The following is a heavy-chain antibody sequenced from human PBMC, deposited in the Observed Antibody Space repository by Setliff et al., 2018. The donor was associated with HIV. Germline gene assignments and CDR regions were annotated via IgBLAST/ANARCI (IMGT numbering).Heavy chain of an antibody. V-gene: IGHV3-49*04. CDR1: GITFGDYA. CDR3: ARCGGDCYPGDGGWLDP. D-gene: IGHD2-21*02. Sequence: GGSLRLSCTVSGITFGDYAMSWVRQAPGKGLEWVGFIRSKAYGGTTEYAASVKGRFIISRDDPKSIAYLQMNSLKIEDTAVYYMARCGGDCYPGDGGWLDPWGQGTLVTVSS. CDR2: IRSKAYGGTT. J-gene: IGHJ5*02.